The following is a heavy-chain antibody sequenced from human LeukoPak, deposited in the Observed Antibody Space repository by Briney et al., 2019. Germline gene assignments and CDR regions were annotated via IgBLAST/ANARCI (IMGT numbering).Heavy chain of an antibody. D-gene: IGHD5-18*01. CDR2: INHSGST. CDR3: ARGGHRGYSYGYPYHPVYGMDV. Sequence: SETLSLTCAVYGGSFSGYYWSGIRQPPGKGLEWIGEINHSGSTNYNPSLKSRVTISVDTSKNQFSLKLSSVTAADTAVYYCARGGHRGYSYGYPYHPVYGMDVWGKGTTVTVSS. V-gene: IGHV4-34*01. CDR1: GGSFSGYY. J-gene: IGHJ6*04.